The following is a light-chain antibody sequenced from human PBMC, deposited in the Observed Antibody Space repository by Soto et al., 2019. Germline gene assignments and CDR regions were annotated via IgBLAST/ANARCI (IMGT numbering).Light chain of an antibody. Sequence: EIVLTQSPGTLSLSPGDRATLSCKASQSIRSTYLAWYQQKPGQAPRLLIHGASNRATGIPDRFSGSGSGTDFTLTISRLEPEDFAVYYCQQYGSSPPFTFGQGTKLEIK. V-gene: IGKV3-20*01. CDR2: GAS. CDR3: QQYGSSPPFT. J-gene: IGKJ2*01. CDR1: QSIRSTY.